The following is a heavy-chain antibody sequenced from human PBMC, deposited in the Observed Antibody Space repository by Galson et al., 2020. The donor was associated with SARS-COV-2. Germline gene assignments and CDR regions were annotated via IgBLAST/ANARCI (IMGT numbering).Heavy chain of an antibody. J-gene: IGHJ4*02. CDR3: ANLWFGASHDY. D-gene: IGHD3-10*01. V-gene: IGHV3-30*18. Sequence: SSYGMHWVRQAPGKGLEWVAVISYDGSNKYYADSVKGRFTISRDNSKNTLYLQMNSLRAEDKVVYYCANLWFGASHDYWGQGTLVTVYS. CDR1: SSYG. CDR2: ISYDGSNK.